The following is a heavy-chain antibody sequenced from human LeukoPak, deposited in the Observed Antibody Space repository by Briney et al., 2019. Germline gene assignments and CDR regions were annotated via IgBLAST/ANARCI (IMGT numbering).Heavy chain of an antibody. CDR2: ISGNGVTT. CDR3: ARDTNREQDI. V-gene: IGHV3-64*01. Sequence: GGSLRLSCAASGFSFSGDYIHWIRQAPGKGLEYVSAISGNGVTTHYTNSVKGRFTISRDNSRNAVYLQMGSLSTEDTAVYYCARDTNREQDIWGQGTTVTVSS. J-gene: IGHJ6*02. CDR1: GFSFSGDY. D-gene: IGHD3-3*01.